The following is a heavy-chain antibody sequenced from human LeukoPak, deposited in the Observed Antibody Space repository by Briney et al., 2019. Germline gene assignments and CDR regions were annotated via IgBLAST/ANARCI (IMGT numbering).Heavy chain of an antibody. J-gene: IGHJ4*02. CDR3: AKDSRGANFFGDFDY. Sequence: AGGSLRLSCAASGFTFSTYGINWVRQAPGKGLEWVALISNDGSKTYYADSVKGRFTISRDNSKNTVYLQVSSLRADDTAVYYCAKDSRGANFFGDFDYWGQGTLVTVSS. CDR1: GFTFSTYG. CDR2: ISNDGSKT. V-gene: IGHV3-30*18. D-gene: IGHD3-10*01.